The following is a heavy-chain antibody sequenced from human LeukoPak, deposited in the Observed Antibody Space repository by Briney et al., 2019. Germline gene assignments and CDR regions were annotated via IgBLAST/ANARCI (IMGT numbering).Heavy chain of an antibody. J-gene: IGHJ4*02. V-gene: IGHV3-15*01. CDR3: TTEAWLPHDY. CDR1: GFTFSNAW. CDR2: RKSKTDGGTK. D-gene: IGHD6-19*01. Sequence: PGGSLRLSCTASGFTFSNAWMSWGRQAQGPGLELVGRRKSKTDGGTKYYAAPVKRRLTISRDDSKNTLYLQMNTLKTEDTAVYYCTTEAWLPHDYWGQGTLVTVSS.